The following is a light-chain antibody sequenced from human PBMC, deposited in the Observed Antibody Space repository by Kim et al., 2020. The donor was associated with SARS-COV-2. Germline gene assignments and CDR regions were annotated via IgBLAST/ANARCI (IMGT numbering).Light chain of an antibody. CDR3: QVWASSSDRQV. V-gene: IGLV3-21*04. J-gene: IGLJ3*02. Sequence: SYELTQPPSVSVAPGKTARITCGGNNIGSKSVHWYQQKPGQAPVLVIYYDSDRPSGIPERFSGSNSGNTATLTIRRVEAGDEADYYCQVWASSSDRQVFG. CDR2: YDS. CDR1: NIGSKS.